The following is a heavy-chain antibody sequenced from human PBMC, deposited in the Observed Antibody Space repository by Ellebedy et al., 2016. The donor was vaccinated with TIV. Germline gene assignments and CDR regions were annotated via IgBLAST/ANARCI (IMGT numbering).Heavy chain of an antibody. CDR1: GFTFSDYF. Sequence: GESLKISCVASGFTFSDYFMTWVRQAPGKGLEWVAIINADGSEKYYVDAVKGRFTVSRDNAKNSLFLQMNGLRAEDTAVFYCARDVYFGRLDYWGQGTLVTVSS. D-gene: IGHD2-15*01. CDR2: INADGSEK. CDR3: ARDVYFGRLDY. V-gene: IGHV3-7*01. J-gene: IGHJ4*02.